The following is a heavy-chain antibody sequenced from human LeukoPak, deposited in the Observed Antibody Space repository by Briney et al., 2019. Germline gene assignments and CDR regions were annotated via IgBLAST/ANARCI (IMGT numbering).Heavy chain of an antibody. J-gene: IGHJ3*02. CDR1: GFTFSNYC. V-gene: IGHV3-74*01. Sequence: GGSLRLSCAASGFTFSNYCMHCVRQAPGKGRVWVSRINRDGSSTDYLDSVKGRFTISRHNARNTLYPQMNSLRAEDTAVYYCARVPYVFDIWGQGTMVTVSS. CDR2: INRDGSST. CDR3: ARVPYVFDI.